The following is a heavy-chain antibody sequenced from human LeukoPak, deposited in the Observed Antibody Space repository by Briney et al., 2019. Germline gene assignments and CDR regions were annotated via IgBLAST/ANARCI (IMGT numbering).Heavy chain of an antibody. CDR2: IFYSGST. CDR3: ANSRSYWYRPALHY. Sequence: SETLSLTCTVSGGSISGTTYCWGWIRQPPGEALEWIGSIFYSGSTYYNPSLKSRVTISVDTSKNQFSLKLSSVTAADTAVYYCANSRSYWYRPALHYWGQGTLVTVSS. V-gene: IGHV4-39*07. D-gene: IGHD2-8*02. J-gene: IGHJ4*02. CDR1: GGSISGTTYC.